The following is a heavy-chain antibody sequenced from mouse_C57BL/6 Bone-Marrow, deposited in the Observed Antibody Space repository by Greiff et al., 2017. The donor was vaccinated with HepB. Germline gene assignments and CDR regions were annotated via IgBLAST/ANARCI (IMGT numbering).Heavy chain of an antibody. D-gene: IGHD2-13*01. CDR1: GYSITSDY. J-gene: IGHJ4*01. V-gene: IGHV3-8*01. Sequence: EVKLMESGPGLAKPSQTLSLTCSVTGYSITSDYWNWIRKFPGNKLEYMGYISYSGSTYYNPSLKSRISITRDTSKNQYYLQLNSVTTEDTATYYCARLKGLLPYAMDYWGQGTSVTVSS. CDR3: ARLKGLLPYAMDY. CDR2: ISYSGST.